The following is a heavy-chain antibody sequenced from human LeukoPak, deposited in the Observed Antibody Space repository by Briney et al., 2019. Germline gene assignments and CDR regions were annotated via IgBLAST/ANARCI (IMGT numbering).Heavy chain of an antibody. D-gene: IGHD6-19*01. Sequence: GGSLRLSCAASGFTFSSYAMHWVRQAPGKGLESVSAISSNGGSTYYADSVKGRFTISRDNSKNTLYLQMSSLRAEDTAVYYCVKDEGAVAGPYGWFDPWGQGTLVTVSS. V-gene: IGHV3-64D*06. J-gene: IGHJ5*02. CDR2: ISSNGGST. CDR1: GFTFSSYA. CDR3: VKDEGAVAGPYGWFDP.